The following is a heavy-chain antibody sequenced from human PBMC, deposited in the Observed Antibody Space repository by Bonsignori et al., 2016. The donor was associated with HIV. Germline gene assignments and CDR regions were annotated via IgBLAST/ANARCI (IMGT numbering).Heavy chain of an antibody. D-gene: IGHD3-3*01. V-gene: IGHV4-59*01. CDR2: IYYSGST. CDR1: GGSISSYY. J-gene: IGHJ3*02. CDR3: ARGASTYYDFWSGYFRAFDI. Sequence: SETLSLTCTVSGGSISSYYWSWIRQPPGKGLEWIGYIYYSGSTNYNPSLKSRVTISVDTSKNQFSLKLSSVTAADTAVYYCARGASTYYDFWSGYFRAFDIWGQGTMVTVSS.